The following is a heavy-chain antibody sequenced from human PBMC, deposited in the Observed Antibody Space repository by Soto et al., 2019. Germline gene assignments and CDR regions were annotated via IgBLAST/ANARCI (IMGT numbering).Heavy chain of an antibody. CDR2: IDWDDDK. CDR3: ARIQEGYYYSGMDV. J-gene: IGHJ6*02. Sequence: SCPTLVNPTQTLTLTCTFSGFSLSTSGMCVSWIRQPPGKALEWLALIDWDDDKYYSTSLKTRLTISKDTSKNQVVLTMTNMDPVDTATYYCARIQEGYYYSGMDVWGQGTTVTVSS. V-gene: IGHV2-70*01. CDR1: GFSLSTSGMC.